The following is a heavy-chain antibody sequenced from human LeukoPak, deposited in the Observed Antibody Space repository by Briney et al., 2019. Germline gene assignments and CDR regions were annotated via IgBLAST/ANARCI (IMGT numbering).Heavy chain of an antibody. D-gene: IGHD3-9*01. Sequence: GGSLRLSCAASGFTFSNTAMSWVRQTPGKGLEWVATMSAYNDRTHYADSVRGRFTVSRDNSKNTLSLQMDSLREDDTAVYYCAQELSDIFVVRTDSWGQGTLVTVSS. J-gene: IGHJ4*02. CDR2: MSAYNDRT. CDR1: GFTFSNTA. V-gene: IGHV3-23*01. CDR3: AQELSDIFVVRTDS.